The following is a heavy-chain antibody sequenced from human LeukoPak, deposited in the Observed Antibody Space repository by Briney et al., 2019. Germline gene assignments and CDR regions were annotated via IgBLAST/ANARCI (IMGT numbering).Heavy chain of an antibody. CDR1: GGPISSGGYS. D-gene: IGHD3-22*01. Sequence: SETLSLTCAVSGGPISSGGYSWSWIRQPPGKGLEWVGYIFHSGSTYYNPSLKSRVTISLDRSKNQLSLEPSSVTAADTAVYYCARAEDSSGYYHDAFDIWGQGTMVTVSS. CDR3: ARAEDSSGYYHDAFDI. CDR2: IFHSGST. V-gene: IGHV4-30-2*01. J-gene: IGHJ3*02.